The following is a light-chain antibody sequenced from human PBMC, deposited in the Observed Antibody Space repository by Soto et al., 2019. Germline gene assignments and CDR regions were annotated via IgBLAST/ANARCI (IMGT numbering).Light chain of an antibody. V-gene: IGKV3-20*01. J-gene: IGKJ4*01. CDR3: QQYGSSPLT. CDR2: GAS. CDR1: QSVSSNY. Sequence: EIVLTQSPGTLYLSPGERATLSCRASQSVSSNYLAWYQQKPGQAHRLLIYGASRRATGIPDRFSGSESGTDLTLTISRLEPEDFAEYHFQQYGSSPLTFGGGTKVVIK.